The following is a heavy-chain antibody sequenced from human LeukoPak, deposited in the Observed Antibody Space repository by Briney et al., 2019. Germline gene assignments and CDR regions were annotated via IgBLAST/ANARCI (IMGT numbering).Heavy chain of an antibody. Sequence: PGGSLRLSCAASGFTFSSYAMSWVRQAPGKGLEWVSAISGSGGSTYYADSVKGRFTISRDNSKNTLYLQMNSLRAEDTAVYYCAKDLGVGYGGYDYTFFDYWGQGTLVTVSS. J-gene: IGHJ4*02. D-gene: IGHD5-12*01. CDR3: AKDLGVGYGGYDYTFFDY. V-gene: IGHV3-23*01. CDR1: GFTFSSYA. CDR2: ISGSGGST.